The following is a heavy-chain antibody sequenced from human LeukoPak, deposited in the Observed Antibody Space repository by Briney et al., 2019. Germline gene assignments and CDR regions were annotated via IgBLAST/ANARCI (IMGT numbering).Heavy chain of an antibody. D-gene: IGHD2-2*01. J-gene: IGHJ4*02. CDR3: ARADRYCSSTSCYGGWGIDY. V-gene: IGHV4-34*01. CDR1: GGSFSGYY. CDR2: INHSGST. Sequence: PSETLSLTCAVYGGSFSGYYWSWIRQPPGKGLEWIGEINHSGSTNYNPSLKSRVTISVDTSKNQFSLKLSSVTAADTAVYYCARADRYCSSTSCYGGWGIDYWGQGTLVTVSS.